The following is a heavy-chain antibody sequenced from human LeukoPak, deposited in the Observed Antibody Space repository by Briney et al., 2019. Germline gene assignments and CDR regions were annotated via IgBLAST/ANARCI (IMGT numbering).Heavy chain of an antibody. V-gene: IGHV6-1*01. Sequence: SQTLSLTCAISGDSVSSNSAAWNWIRQSPSRGLEWLGRTYYRSKWYNDYAVSVKSRITINPDISKNQFSLQLNSVTPEDTAVYYCSRGDSSGFDSLDYWGQGTLVTVSS. CDR2: TYYRSKWYN. J-gene: IGHJ4*02. D-gene: IGHD3-22*01. CDR1: GDSVSSNSAA. CDR3: SRGDSSGFDSLDY.